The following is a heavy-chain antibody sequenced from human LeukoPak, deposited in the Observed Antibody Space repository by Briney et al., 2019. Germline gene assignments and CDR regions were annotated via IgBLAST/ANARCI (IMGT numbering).Heavy chain of an antibody. CDR1: GFTFSDYY. CDR3: ATSFIGSPGTFDY. D-gene: IGHD6-13*01. Sequence: GGSLRLSCAASGFTFSDYYMNWIRQAPGKGLEWISYISSSGSSIYQADSAKGRFTISRDNAENSPSLQMDSLRAEDTAVYYCATSFIGSPGTFDYWGRGTLVTVSS. CDR2: ISSSGSSI. V-gene: IGHV3-11*04. J-gene: IGHJ4*02.